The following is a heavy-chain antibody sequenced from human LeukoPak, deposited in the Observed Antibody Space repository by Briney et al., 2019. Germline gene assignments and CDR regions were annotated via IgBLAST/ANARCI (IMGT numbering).Heavy chain of an antibody. Sequence: SETLSLTCTASGGSISSYYWSWIRQPPGKGLEWIGYIYYSGSTNYNPSLKSRVTISVDTSKNQFSLKLSSVTAADTAVYYCARQGDYDSSGYFSYYYYGMDVWGQGTTVTVSS. CDR2: IYYSGST. CDR3: ARQGDYDSSGYFSYYYYGMDV. D-gene: IGHD3-22*01. J-gene: IGHJ6*02. V-gene: IGHV4-59*08. CDR1: GGSISSYY.